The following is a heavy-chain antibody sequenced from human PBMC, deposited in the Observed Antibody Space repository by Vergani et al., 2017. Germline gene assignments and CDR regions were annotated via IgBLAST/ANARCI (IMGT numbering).Heavy chain of an antibody. CDR1: GGSISSGGYY. D-gene: IGHD3-22*01. V-gene: IGHV4-31*03. CDR2: TYYSGST. Sequence: HVQLQESGPGLVKPSQTLSLICTVSGGSISSGGYYLSWIRQHPGKGLEWIGYTYYSGSTSYDPSLKSRVTIAVDTSKNQCSLKLSAVTAADTAVYYCARGGLMIVGNFDYWGQGTLVTVSS. J-gene: IGHJ4*02. CDR3: ARGGLMIVGNFDY.